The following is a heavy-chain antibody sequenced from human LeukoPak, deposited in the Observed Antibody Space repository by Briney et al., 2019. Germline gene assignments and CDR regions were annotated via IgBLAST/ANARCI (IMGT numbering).Heavy chain of an antibody. D-gene: IGHD6-6*01. Sequence: ASVKVSCKSSGYTFTSYDINWVRQASGQGLEWMGWMNPNSGNTGYAQKFHGRVIMTRNTSISTAYIELSSLRSEDTAVYYYARVQEVTAARPFGYYYYYMDVWGKGTTVTVSS. V-gene: IGHV1-8*01. CDR2: MNPNSGNT. CDR3: ARVQEVTAARPFGYYYYYMDV. CDR1: GYTFTSYD. J-gene: IGHJ6*03.